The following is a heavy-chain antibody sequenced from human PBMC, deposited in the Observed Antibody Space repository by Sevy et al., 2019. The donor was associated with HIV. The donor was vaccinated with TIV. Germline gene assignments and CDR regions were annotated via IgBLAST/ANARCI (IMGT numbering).Heavy chain of an antibody. CDR1: GFTFSRYV. CDR2: IWYDGTIK. J-gene: IGHJ4*02. V-gene: IGHV3-33*08. D-gene: IGHD2-21*02. CDR3: ARGGGYCGGDCYSIDY. Sequence: GGSLRLSCAASGFTFSRYVMHWVRQAPGKGLEWVALIWYDGTIKYYADSVKGRFTISRDTSKDTLFLQMNSLTPKDTAVYYCARGGGYCGGDCYSIDYWGQGALVTVSS.